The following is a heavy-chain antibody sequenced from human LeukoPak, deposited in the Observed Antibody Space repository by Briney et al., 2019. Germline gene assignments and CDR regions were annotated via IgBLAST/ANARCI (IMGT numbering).Heavy chain of an antibody. J-gene: IGHJ4*02. D-gene: IGHD3-22*01. V-gene: IGHV4-34*01. CDR1: GGSFSGHY. Sequence: SEALSLTCAVYGGSFSGHYWTWIRQPPGKGLEWIGEINHRGSTNYNASLKSRVTMSVDTSKNQFSLKLSSVTAADTAVYYCARLTADSSGYHSPHWDYWGQGTLVTVSS. CDR3: ARLTADSSGYHSPHWDY. CDR2: INHRGST.